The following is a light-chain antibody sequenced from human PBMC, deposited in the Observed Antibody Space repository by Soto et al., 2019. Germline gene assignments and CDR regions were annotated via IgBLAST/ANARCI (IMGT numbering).Light chain of an antibody. CDR1: ESISSKS. CDR3: QQYGSSPYT. J-gene: IGKJ2*01. Sequence: EIVLTQSPGTLSLSPGERATLSCRAIESISSKSSAWYQQKPGQAPRLLIYGTFNRATGIPDRFSGSGSGTDFTLTISRLEPEDFAVYFCQQYGSSPYTFGQGTKLEI. CDR2: GTF. V-gene: IGKV3-20*01.